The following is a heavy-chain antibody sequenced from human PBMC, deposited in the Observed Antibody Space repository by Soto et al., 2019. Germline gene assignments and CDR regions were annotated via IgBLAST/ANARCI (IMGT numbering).Heavy chain of an antibody. Sequence: EVQLVQSGAEVMKPGESLKISCKGSGYYFTNFWIGWVRKMPGKGLEWMGIIYPGDSDTKYSPSFQGQVTISADKSISTAYLQWSSLKASDSAIYFCAKVGGVVGSTAYFDYWGQGTLVTVS. CDR1: GYYFTNFW. V-gene: IGHV5-51*03. CDR3: AKVGGVVGSTAYFDY. D-gene: IGHD1-26*01. CDR2: IYPGDSDT. J-gene: IGHJ4*02.